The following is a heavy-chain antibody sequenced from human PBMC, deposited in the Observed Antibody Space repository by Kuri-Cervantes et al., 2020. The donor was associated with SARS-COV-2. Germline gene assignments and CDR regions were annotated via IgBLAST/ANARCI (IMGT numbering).Heavy chain of an antibody. D-gene: IGHD2/OR15-2a*01. J-gene: IGHJ6*02. CDR2: VYSSGGT. CDR3: ARGILGDDSIHYGMDV. CDR1: GGSISSSSYY. Sequence: SETLSLTCTVSGGSISSSSYYWSWIRQSARKGLEFIGRVYSSGGTNYNPSLESRVTMSIDTAKNQVSLRLTSVTAADTAVYYCARGILGDDSIHYGMDVWGQGTSVTVSS. V-gene: IGHV4-61*02.